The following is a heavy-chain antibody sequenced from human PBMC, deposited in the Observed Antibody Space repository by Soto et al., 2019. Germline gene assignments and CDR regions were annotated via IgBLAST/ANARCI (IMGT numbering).Heavy chain of an antibody. V-gene: IGHV3-11*05. CDR2: ISTTSGFT. J-gene: IGHJ6*02. CDR3: AGDLFAGV. D-gene: IGHD3-16*01. Sequence: QVQLVESGGGLVKPGGSLRLSCAASGFSFSDYYMSWIRQAPGKGLEWVSYISTTSGFTKYADSVKGRFTISRDNAKNSLYLQMNSLRAEDMAVYYCAGDLFAGVWGQGTTVTVSS. CDR1: GFSFSDYY.